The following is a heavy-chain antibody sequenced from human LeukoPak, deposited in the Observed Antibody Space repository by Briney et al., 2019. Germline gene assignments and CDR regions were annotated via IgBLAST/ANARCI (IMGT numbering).Heavy chain of an antibody. CDR1: GFTVSSNY. Sequence: GGSLRLSCAASGFTVSSNYMSWVRQAPGKGLEWVSVIYSGGSTYYADSVKGRFTISRDNSKNTLCLQMNSLRAEDTAVYYCARDMITMVRGVLRNYYGMDVWGQGTTVTVSS. D-gene: IGHD3-10*01. V-gene: IGHV3-66*01. J-gene: IGHJ6*02. CDR2: IYSGGST. CDR3: ARDMITMVRGVLRNYYGMDV.